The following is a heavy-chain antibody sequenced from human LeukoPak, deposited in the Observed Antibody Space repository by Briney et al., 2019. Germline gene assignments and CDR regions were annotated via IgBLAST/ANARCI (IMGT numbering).Heavy chain of an antibody. J-gene: IGHJ3*01. V-gene: IGHV3-23*01. Sequence: GGSLRLSCAASGFIFSSYCMTWVRQAPGKGLEWVSGISGSGDKTYYADSVTGRFTISRDNSKDTLYLQMNSLRADGTAVYYCAIGERFIDAFEFWGQGTMVTVSS. CDR1: GFIFSSYC. CDR3: AIGERFIDAFEF. CDR2: ISGSGDKT.